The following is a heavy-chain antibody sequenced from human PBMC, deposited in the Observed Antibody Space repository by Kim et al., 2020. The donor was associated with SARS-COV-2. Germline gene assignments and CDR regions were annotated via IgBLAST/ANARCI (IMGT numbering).Heavy chain of an antibody. D-gene: IGHD3-10*01. CDR1: GFTFSNYG. V-gene: IGHV3-30*18. CDR3: AKDGLFNQVALGEAFDY. Sequence: GGSLRLSCAASGFTFSNYGMHWVRQAPGKGLEWVAIISKDGNNKYYADSVKGRFTISRDNSKNTLYLQMNSLRAEDTAVYYCAKDGLFNQVALGEAFDYWGQGTLVTVSS. J-gene: IGHJ4*02. CDR2: ISKDGNNK.